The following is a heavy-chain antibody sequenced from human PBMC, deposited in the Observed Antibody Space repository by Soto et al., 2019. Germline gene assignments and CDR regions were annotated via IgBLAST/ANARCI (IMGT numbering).Heavy chain of an antibody. J-gene: IGHJ6*02. V-gene: IGHV4-59*11. Sequence: PSETLSLTCTVSGGSISSHYWSWVRQAPGEGLEWIGCIYYRGNTFYNPSLKSRGTISVDTSNNQFSLKLDSVTTADTAVYYCARDGREASGIDVWGQGTTVTVSS. CDR2: IYYRGNT. CDR3: ARDGREASGIDV. CDR1: GGSISSHY. D-gene: IGHD1-26*01.